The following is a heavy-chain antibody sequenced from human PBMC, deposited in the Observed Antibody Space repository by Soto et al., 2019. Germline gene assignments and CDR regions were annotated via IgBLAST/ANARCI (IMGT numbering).Heavy chain of an antibody. CDR3: ARDLFH. CDR2: INSDSTTT. CDR1: GFPFSTYA. J-gene: IGHJ4*02. V-gene: IGHV3-48*02. Sequence: DVHLVESGGGLVQPGGSLRLSCAVSGFPFSTYAMHWVRQAPGKGLEWISYINSDSTTTFHADSVKGRFTVSRDNAKNSLYLQMSSLRHEDTAVYYCARDLFHWGQGTLVTVSS. D-gene: IGHD3-10*02.